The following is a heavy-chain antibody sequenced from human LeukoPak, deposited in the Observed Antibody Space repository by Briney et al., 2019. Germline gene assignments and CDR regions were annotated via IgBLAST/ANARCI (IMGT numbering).Heavy chain of an antibody. CDR3: ARAWYCSGGSCRFQH. Sequence: PGGSLRLSCAASGFTFSSYSMNWVRQAPGKGLEWVSSISSSSRYIYYADSVKGRFTISRDNAKNTLYLQMNSLRADETAVYCFARAWYCSGGSCRFQHWGQGTLVTVSS. CDR2: ISSSSRYI. V-gene: IGHV3-21*01. D-gene: IGHD2-15*01. CDR1: GFTFSSYS. J-gene: IGHJ1*01.